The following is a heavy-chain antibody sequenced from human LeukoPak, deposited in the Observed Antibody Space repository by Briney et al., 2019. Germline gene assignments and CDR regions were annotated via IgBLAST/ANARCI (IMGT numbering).Heavy chain of an antibody. Sequence: PADTLSLTCAVSGFSISSSQWWGCIRQPPGKLLECIGYIYYSRSTYYNPSLKSRVTTSVDTSKNQFSLKMSSVTAVDTAVYYCATASSTNIPSPLYFHQWGQGTLVTVSS. D-gene: IGHD2-2*01. CDR1: GFSISSSQW. CDR2: IYYSRST. V-gene: IGHV4-28*03. CDR3: ATASSTNIPSPLYFHQ. J-gene: IGHJ1*01.